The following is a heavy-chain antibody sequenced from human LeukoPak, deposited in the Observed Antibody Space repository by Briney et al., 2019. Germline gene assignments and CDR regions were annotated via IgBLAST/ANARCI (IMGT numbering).Heavy chain of an antibody. D-gene: IGHD6-6*01. Sequence: GGSLRLSCAASGFTFSSYAMSWVRQAPGKGLEWGSSISSSSSYIYYADSVKGRFTISRDNAKNSLYLKMNSLRAEDTAVYYCARDYAAQRSFAFDIWGQGTMVTVSS. CDR3: ARDYAAQRSFAFDI. V-gene: IGHV3-21*01. CDR2: ISSSSSYI. J-gene: IGHJ3*02. CDR1: GFTFSSYA.